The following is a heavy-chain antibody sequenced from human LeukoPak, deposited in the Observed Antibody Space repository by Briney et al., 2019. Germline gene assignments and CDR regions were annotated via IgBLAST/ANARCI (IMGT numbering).Heavy chain of an antibody. CDR1: GGSISSTIYY. CDR2: IYYSGST. J-gene: IGHJ4*02. D-gene: IGHD4-17*01. CDR3: ARLTVTTGPDYLDY. V-gene: IGHV4-39*01. Sequence: SETLSLTCTVSGGSISSTIYYWGWIRQRPGKGLEWIGSIYYSGSTYYNPSLKSRVTISVDTSKNQFSLKLSSVTAADTAVYYCARLTVTTGPDYLDYWGQGTLVTVSS.